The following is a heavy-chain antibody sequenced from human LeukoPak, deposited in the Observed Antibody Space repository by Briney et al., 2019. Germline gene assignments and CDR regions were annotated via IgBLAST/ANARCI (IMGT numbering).Heavy chain of an antibody. J-gene: IGHJ4*02. V-gene: IGHV4-34*01. CDR3: ARFTAVAGGFDY. Sequence: SETLSLTCGVYGWSFSGYYWSWIRHPPGKGLEWIGEINHSGSTNYNPSLKSRVTISVDTSKNQFSLKLSSVTATDTAVYYCARFTAVAGGFDYWGQGTLVTVSS. CDR1: GWSFSGYY. D-gene: IGHD6-19*01. CDR2: INHSGST.